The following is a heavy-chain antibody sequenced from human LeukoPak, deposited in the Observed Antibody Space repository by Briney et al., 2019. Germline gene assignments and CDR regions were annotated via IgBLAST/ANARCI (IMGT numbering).Heavy chain of an antibody. CDR3: ARGGYSYGLWY. Sequence: GGSVRLSCAASGFTFSSYEMNWVRQAPGKGLEWVSYISSSGSTIYYADSVKGRFTISRDNAKNSLYLQMNSLRAEDTAVYCCARGGYSYGLWYWGQGTLVTVSS. V-gene: IGHV3-48*03. CDR2: ISSSGSTI. J-gene: IGHJ4*02. CDR1: GFTFSSYE. D-gene: IGHD5-18*01.